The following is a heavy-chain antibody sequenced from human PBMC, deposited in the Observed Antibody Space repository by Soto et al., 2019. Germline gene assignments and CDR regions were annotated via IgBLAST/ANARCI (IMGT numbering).Heavy chain of an antibody. CDR2: IYYSGST. J-gene: IGHJ5*02. V-gene: IGHV4-30-4*01. CDR3: AREGYQLLSRRGWFDP. D-gene: IGHD2-2*01. CDR1: GGSISSGDYY. Sequence: PSETLSLTCTVSGGSISSGDYYWSWIRQPPGKGLEWIGYIYYSGSTYYNPSLKSRATISVDTSKNQFSLKLSSVTAADTAVYYCAREGYQLLSRRGWFDPWGQGTLVTVS.